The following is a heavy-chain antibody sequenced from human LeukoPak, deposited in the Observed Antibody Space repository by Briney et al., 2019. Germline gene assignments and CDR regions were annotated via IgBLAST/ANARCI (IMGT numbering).Heavy chain of an antibody. CDR1: GFSISSGYY. CDR2: IYHSGST. CDR3: GREPPSCGNWFDR. J-gene: IGHJ5*02. Sequence: SETLSLTCTVSGFSISSGYYWGWIRQPPGEGLEWTGSIYHSGSTYYNPSLKSRVTISVDTSKNQFSLKLSSVTAADTAVYYCGREPPSCGNWFDRWGQGTLVTVSA. V-gene: IGHV4-38-2*02. D-gene: IGHD2-15*01.